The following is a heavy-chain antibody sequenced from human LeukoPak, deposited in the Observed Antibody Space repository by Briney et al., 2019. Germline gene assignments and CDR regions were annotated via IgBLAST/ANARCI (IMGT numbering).Heavy chain of an antibody. V-gene: IGHV4-4*07. Sequence: SETLSLTCTVSGGSISSYYWSWIRQPAGKGLEWIGRIYTNGSTNYNPSLKRRVTMSVDTSKNQFSLKLSSVTAADTAVYYCARGRGYSYGLDYFDYWGQGTLVTVSS. CDR1: GGSISSYY. CDR3: ARGRGYSYGLDYFDY. J-gene: IGHJ4*02. D-gene: IGHD5-18*01. CDR2: IYTNGST.